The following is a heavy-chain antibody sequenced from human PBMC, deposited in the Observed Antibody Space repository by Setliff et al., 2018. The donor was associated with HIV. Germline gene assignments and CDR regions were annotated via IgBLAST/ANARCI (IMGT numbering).Heavy chain of an antibody. V-gene: IGHV1-69*13. CDR2: IIPVFGTT. J-gene: IGHJ4*02. CDR3: AADLEGNYYDSSGYFG. CDR1: GGTFSSYA. Sequence: VASVKVSCKASGGTFSSYAISWVRQAPGQGLDWMGGIIPVFGTTNYAQKFQGRVTITADESTSTAYMELSSLRSEDTAVYYCAADLEGNYYDSSGYFGWGQGTLVTVSS. D-gene: IGHD3-22*01.